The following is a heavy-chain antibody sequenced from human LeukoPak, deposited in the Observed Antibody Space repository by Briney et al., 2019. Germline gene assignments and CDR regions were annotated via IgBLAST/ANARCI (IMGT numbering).Heavy chain of an antibody. Sequence: PGGSLRLSCAASTFTFSNYAMSWVRQAPGKGLEWVSAISGSGGSTYYADSVKGRFTISRDNSRNTLYLQVNSLRAEDTAVYYCAKGASIVVVPDAYWGYWGQGTLVTVSS. J-gene: IGHJ4*02. V-gene: IGHV3-23*01. D-gene: IGHD2-2*01. CDR3: AKGASIVVVPDAYWGY. CDR1: TFTFSNYA. CDR2: ISGSGGST.